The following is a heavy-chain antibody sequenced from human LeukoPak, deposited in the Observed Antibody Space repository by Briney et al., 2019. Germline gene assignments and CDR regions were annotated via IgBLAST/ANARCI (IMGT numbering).Heavy chain of an antibody. CDR1: GFTLSNYW. Sequence: GGSLRLSCAASGFTLSNYWMSWVRQAPGKGLEWVANIKQDGSEKYYVDSVKGRFTISRDNAKNSLFLQMNSLRAEDTAVYYCARGIITMVRGVIIKYYFDYWGQGTLVTVSS. D-gene: IGHD3-10*01. CDR3: ARGIITMVRGVIIKYYFDY. CDR2: IKQDGSEK. V-gene: IGHV3-7*01. J-gene: IGHJ4*02.